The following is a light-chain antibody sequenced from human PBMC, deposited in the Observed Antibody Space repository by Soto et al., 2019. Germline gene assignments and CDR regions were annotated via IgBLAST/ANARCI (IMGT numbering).Light chain of an antibody. J-gene: IGKJ2*01. V-gene: IGKV3-20*01. CDR3: QQYGFSEYT. CDR2: GAS. CDR1: QSVSSSY. Sequence: IVLTQSPGTLSLSPGERATLSCRASQSVSSSYLAWYQQKPGQAPRLLIYGASSRATGIPDRFSGSGSGTDVTLTISRLEPEDFAVYYCQQYGFSEYTFGQGIKLEIK.